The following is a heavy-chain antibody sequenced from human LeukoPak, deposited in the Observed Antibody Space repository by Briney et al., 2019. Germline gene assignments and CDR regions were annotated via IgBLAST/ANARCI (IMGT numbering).Heavy chain of an antibody. V-gene: IGHV4-39*07. CDR1: GGSISSNNYY. J-gene: IGHJ4*01. CDR3: ARDIAIPWFFL. D-gene: IGHD3-9*01. CDR2: IDNSWNT. Sequence: SETLSLTCTVSGGSISSNNYYWGWIRQPPGKGLEWIGSIDNSWNTYYNPSLKSRVTISISTSNNQFSLTVSSVTAADTAVYYCARDIAIPWFFLWGQGTLVTVSS.